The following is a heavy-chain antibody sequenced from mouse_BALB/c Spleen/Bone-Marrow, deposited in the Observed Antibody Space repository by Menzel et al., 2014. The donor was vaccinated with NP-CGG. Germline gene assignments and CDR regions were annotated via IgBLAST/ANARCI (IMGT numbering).Heavy chain of an antibody. Sequence: QVQLKQSGSVLVRPGASVQLSCKASGYTFTNSWMHWAKQRPGQGLEWIGEIHPNSGNINYNEKFKGKATLTVDTSSSPAYVDLNSLTSEDSAVFYCARHHRYPYYFDYWGLGTTLTVSS. CDR2: IHPNSGNI. CDR3: ARHHRYPYYFDY. D-gene: IGHD2-14*01. CDR1: GYTFTNSW. J-gene: IGHJ2*01. V-gene: IGHV1S130*01.